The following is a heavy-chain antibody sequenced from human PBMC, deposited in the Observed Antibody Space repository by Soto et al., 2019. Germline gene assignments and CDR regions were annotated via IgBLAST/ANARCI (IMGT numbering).Heavy chain of an antibody. V-gene: IGHV3-23*01. D-gene: IGHD6-13*01. Sequence: PGGSLRLSCAASGFTFSSYAMSWVRQAPGKGLEWVSAISGSGGSTYYADSVKGRFTISRDNSKNTLYLQMNSLRAEDTAVYYCAKNGVFDKSLGYSRCWYQDNWFDPWSQGTLVTVSS. CDR1: GFTFSSYA. CDR3: AKNGVFDKSLGYSRCWYQDNWFDP. CDR2: ISGSGGST. J-gene: IGHJ5*02.